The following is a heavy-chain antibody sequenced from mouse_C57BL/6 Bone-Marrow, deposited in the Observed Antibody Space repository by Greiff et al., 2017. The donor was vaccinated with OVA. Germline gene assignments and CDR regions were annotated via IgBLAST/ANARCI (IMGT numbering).Heavy chain of an antibody. CDR1: GYTFTSYW. D-gene: IGHD1-1*01. Sequence: QVQLKQPGAELVKPGASVKLSCKASGYTFTSYWMHWVKQRPGQGLEWIGMIHPNSGSTNYNEKFKSKATLTVDKSSSTAYMQLSSLTSEDSAVYYCARDLHYYGPLAYWGQGTLVTVSA. V-gene: IGHV1-64*01. J-gene: IGHJ3*01. CDR2: IHPNSGST. CDR3: ARDLHYYGPLAY.